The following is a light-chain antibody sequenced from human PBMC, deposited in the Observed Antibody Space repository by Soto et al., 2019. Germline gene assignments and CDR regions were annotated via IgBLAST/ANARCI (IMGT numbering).Light chain of an antibody. Sequence: QSVLTQPPSASGTPGQRVTISCSGSSSNIGSNTVNWYQQLPGTDPKLLIYSNNQRPSGVPDRFSGSKSGTSASLAISGLQSEDEADYYCAAWDDSLNGWVFGGGTKVTAL. CDR2: SNN. V-gene: IGLV1-44*01. J-gene: IGLJ3*02. CDR1: SSNIGSNT. CDR3: AAWDDSLNGWV.